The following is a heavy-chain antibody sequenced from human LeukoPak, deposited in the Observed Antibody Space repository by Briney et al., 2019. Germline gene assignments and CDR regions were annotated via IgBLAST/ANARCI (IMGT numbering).Heavy chain of an antibody. D-gene: IGHD6-13*01. CDR2: IKQDGREK. J-gene: IGHJ4*02. CDR3: ERDSAGNDY. CDR1: GFTFSTYW. V-gene: IGHV3-7*01. Sequence: PGGSLRLSCEASGFTFSTYWMSWVRQAPGKGLEWVANIKQDGREKDYVDSVKGRFTISRDNAKNSLYLQMNSLTAADTDMYYCERDSAGNDYWGQGTLVTVSS.